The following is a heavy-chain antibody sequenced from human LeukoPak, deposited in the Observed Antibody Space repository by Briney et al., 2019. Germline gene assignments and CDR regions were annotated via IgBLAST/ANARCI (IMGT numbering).Heavy chain of an antibody. J-gene: IGHJ6*04. CDR2: ISTYNGNT. CDR3: ARDKSYYDILTGYYYYYGMDV. Sequence: ASVKVSCKASGYTFTSYGISWVRQAPGQGLEWMGWISTYNGNTNYAQKLQGRVTMTTDTSTSTAYMELRSLRSDDTAVYYCARDKSYYDILTGYYYYYGMDVWGKGTTVTVSS. V-gene: IGHV1-18*04. D-gene: IGHD3-9*01. CDR1: GYTFTSYG.